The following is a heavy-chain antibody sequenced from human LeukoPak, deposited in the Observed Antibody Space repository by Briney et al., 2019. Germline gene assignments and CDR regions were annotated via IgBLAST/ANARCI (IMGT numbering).Heavy chain of an antibody. CDR1: GFTFSSYG. V-gene: IGHV3-23*01. Sequence: GGSLRLSCAASGFTFSSYGMSRVRQAPGKGLEWVSTISGSGDSTYYADSVKGRFTISRENAKNSLYLQMNSLRAGDTAVYYCARAAYSSTWYSRYFDLWGRGTLVTVSS. CDR2: ISGSGDST. CDR3: ARAAYSSTWYSRYFDL. D-gene: IGHD6-13*01. J-gene: IGHJ2*01.